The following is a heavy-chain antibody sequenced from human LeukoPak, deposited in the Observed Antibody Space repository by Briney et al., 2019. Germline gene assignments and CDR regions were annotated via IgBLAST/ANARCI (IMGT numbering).Heavy chain of an antibody. Sequence: SETLSLTCTISGGSISSYYWSWIRQSPGKGLEWIGYIYNSGSTNYNPSLKSRVTISVDTSKNQFSLKLSSVTAADTAVYYCARGATGYYYYMDVWGKGTTVTVSS. D-gene: IGHD1-26*01. CDR3: ARGATGYYYYMDV. V-gene: IGHV4-59*12. CDR2: IYNSGST. J-gene: IGHJ6*03. CDR1: GGSISSYY.